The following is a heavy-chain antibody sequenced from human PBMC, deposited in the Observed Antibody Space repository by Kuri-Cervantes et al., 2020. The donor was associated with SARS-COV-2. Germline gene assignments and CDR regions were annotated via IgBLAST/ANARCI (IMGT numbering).Heavy chain of an antibody. Sequence: GSLRLSCAASGFTFSNAWMNWVRQAPGKGLEWIGEINHSGSTNYNPSLKTRVTISVDTSKNQFSLKLSSVTAADTAVYYCARVGRRWSSWFLDYWGQGTLVTVSS. CDR2: INHSGST. D-gene: IGHD4-23*01. CDR1: GFTFSNAW. J-gene: IGHJ4*02. CDR3: ARVGRRWSSWFLDY. V-gene: IGHV4-34*01.